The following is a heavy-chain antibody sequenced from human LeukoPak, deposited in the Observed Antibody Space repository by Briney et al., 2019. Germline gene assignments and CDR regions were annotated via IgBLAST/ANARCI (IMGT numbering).Heavy chain of an antibody. D-gene: IGHD2-2*01. CDR2: IYYSGST. CDR1: GGSISSSSYY. CDR3: AGIGYCSSTTCTDLIRGY. V-gene: IGHV4-39*01. J-gene: IGHJ4*02. Sequence: SETLSLTCTVSGGSISSSSYYWGWIRQPPGKGLEWIGSIYYSGSTYYNPSLKSRVTISVDTSKNQFSLKLSSVTAADTAVYYCAGIGYCSSTTCTDLIRGYWGQGTLVTVSS.